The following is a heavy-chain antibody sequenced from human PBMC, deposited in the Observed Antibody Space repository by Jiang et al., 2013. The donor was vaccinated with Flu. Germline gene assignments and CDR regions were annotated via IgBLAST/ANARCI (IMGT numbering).Heavy chain of an antibody. J-gene: IGHJ3*02. CDR1: GFTFSSYA. Sequence: QLLESGGGLVQPGGSLRLSCAASGFTFSSYAMSWVRQAPGKGLEWVSAISGSGGSTYYADSVKGRFTISRDNSKNTLYLQMNSLRAEDTAVYYCAKGSSIPLVGPDAFDIWGQGTMVTVSS. D-gene: IGHD1-26*01. V-gene: IGHV3-23*01. CDR2: ISGSGGST. CDR3: AKGSSIPLVGPDAFDI.